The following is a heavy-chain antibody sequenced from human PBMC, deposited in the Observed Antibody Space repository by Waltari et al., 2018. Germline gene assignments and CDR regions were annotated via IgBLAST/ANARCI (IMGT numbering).Heavy chain of an antibody. J-gene: IGHJ6*03. Sequence: EVQLVESGGGLVTPGESLRLSCVASGFSFHSYTMNWVRQVPGKGLEWVSSIGANGDYIYYADSVRGRFTTSRDNARNSLYLQMTSLRVDDSAIYFCASHFEDYYYYMDVWGKGTTVTVSS. CDR1: GFSFHSYT. CDR2: IGANGDYI. CDR3: ASHFEDYYYYMDV. V-gene: IGHV3-21*04.